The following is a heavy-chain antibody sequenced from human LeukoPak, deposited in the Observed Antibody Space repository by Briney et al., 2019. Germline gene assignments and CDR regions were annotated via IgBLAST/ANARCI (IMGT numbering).Heavy chain of an antibody. D-gene: IGHD3-16*01. CDR1: GLIFSDSA. J-gene: IGHJ4*02. V-gene: IGHV3-73*01. Sequence: PGACLRLSCAASGLIFSDSAIHGVREASGKGLERVGRIRSKENSFATAYGASVQGRFTISRDDSKNTAYLQMNTLKIEDTALYYCTRHDLGEPGDYWGQGTLVTVSS. CDR2: IRSKENSFAT. CDR3: TRHDLGEPGDY.